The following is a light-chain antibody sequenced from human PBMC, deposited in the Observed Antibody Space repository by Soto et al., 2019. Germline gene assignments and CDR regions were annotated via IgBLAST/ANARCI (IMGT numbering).Light chain of an antibody. CDR2: INN. Sequence: VLTQPPSASGTPGQRVTISCSGSSSNIGSNYVYWYQQLPGAAPKLLIYINNQGASGVPDRFSGSKSGTSASLAISGLRSEDEADYYCATWDDSLSGYVFGTGTKLTVL. CDR1: SSNIGSNY. V-gene: IGLV1-47*01. CDR3: ATWDDSLSGYV. J-gene: IGLJ1*01.